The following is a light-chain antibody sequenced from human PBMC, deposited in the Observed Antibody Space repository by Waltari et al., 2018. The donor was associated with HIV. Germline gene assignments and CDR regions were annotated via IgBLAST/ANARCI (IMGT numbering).Light chain of an antibody. Sequence: QSVLTQPPSISGAPGQRITVSCSGTSSTIGAGSDLHWYQQLPGTAPKPLLDKNKNRPSGVPDRFSASKSDASASLAITGLQAADEGDYFCQSYDTSLSAWVFGGGTRLTVL. CDR3: QSYDTSLSAWV. J-gene: IGLJ2*01. V-gene: IGLV1-40*03. CDR2: KNK. CDR1: SSTIGAGSD.